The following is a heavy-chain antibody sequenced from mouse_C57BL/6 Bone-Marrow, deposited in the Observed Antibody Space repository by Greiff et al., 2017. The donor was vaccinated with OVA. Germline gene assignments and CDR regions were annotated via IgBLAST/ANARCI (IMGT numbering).Heavy chain of an antibody. CDR2: INPSSGYT. CDR3: AREGDGYYGWFAY. D-gene: IGHD2-3*01. CDR1: GYTFTSYT. J-gene: IGHJ3*01. Sequence: QVHVKQSGAELARPGASVKMSCKASGYTFTSYTMHWVKQRPGQGLEWIGYINPSSGYTKYNQKFKDKATLTADKSSSTAYMQLSSLTFEDSAVYYCAREGDGYYGWFAYWGQGTLVTVSA. V-gene: IGHV1-4*01.